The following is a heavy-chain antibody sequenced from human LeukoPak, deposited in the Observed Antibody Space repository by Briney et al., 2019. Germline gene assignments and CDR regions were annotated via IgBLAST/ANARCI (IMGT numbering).Heavy chain of an antibody. D-gene: IGHD4-17*01. CDR3: AGFGGPYGDYGGYYFDY. CDR1: GYTFTSYG. CDR2: IGAYNGNT. V-gene: IGHV1-18*01. Sequence: ASVKVSCKASGYTFTSYGISWVRQAPGQGLEWMGWIGAYNGNTNYAQKLQGRVTMTTDTSTSTAYMELRSLRSDDTAVYYCAGFGGPYGDYGGYYFDYWGQGTLVTVSS. J-gene: IGHJ4*02.